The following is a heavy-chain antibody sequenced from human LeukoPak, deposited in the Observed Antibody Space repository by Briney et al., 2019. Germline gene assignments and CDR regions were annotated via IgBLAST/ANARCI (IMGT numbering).Heavy chain of an antibody. CDR2: ISSSSSYI. CDR1: GFTFSNAW. J-gene: IGHJ4*02. Sequence: GGSLRLSCIASGFTFSNAWMNWVRQAPGKGLEWVSSISSSSSYIYYADSVKGRFTISRDNAKNSLYLQMNSLRAEDTAVYYCARDRAARGFDYWGQGTLVTVSS. CDR3: ARDRAARGFDY. D-gene: IGHD6-6*01. V-gene: IGHV3-21*01.